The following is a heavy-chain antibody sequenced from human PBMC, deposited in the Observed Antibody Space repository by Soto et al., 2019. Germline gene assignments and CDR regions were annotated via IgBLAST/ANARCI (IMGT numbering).Heavy chain of an antibody. CDR1: GFTFDDYA. CDR3: AKDIVYSSGWYGGYYCYYYGMDV. J-gene: IGHJ6*02. D-gene: IGHD6-19*01. Sequence: EVQLVESGGGLVQPGRSLRLSCAASGFTFDDYAMHWVRQAPGKGLEWVSGISWNSGSIGYADSVKGRFTISRDNAKNSXXRXMTXLRAEDTALYSCAKDIVYSSGWYGGYYCYYYGMDVWGQGTTVTVSS. V-gene: IGHV3-9*01. CDR2: ISWNSGSI.